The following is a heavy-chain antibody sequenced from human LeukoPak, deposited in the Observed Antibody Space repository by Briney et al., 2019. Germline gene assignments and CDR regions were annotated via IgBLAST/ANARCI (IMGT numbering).Heavy chain of an antibody. CDR3: AKRSGYTTCWFFDF. Sequence: PGGSLRLSCAASGFSFSSYAMSWVRQAPGKGLEWVSSISGSGDNTYYAESVKGRFTISRDNSKNTLFLQMNSLRAEDTAAFYCAKRSGYTTCWFFDFWGQGTLVTVSS. CDR2: ISGSGDNT. V-gene: IGHV3-23*01. J-gene: IGHJ4*02. CDR1: GFSFSSYA. D-gene: IGHD5-12*01.